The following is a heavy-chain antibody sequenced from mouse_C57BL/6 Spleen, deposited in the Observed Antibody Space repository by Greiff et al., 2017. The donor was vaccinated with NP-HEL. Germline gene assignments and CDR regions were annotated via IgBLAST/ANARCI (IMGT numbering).Heavy chain of an antibody. D-gene: IGHD1-1*01. CDR3: TTIYGSMRDWYFDV. CDR1: GFNIKDDY. CDR2: IDPENGDT. J-gene: IGHJ1*03. Sequence: VQLQQSGAELVRPGASVKLSCTASGFNIKDDYMHWVKQRPEQGLEWIGWIDPENGDTEYASKFQGKATITADTSSNTAYLQLSSLTSEDTAVYYCTTIYGSMRDWYFDVWGTGTTVTVSS. V-gene: IGHV14-4*01.